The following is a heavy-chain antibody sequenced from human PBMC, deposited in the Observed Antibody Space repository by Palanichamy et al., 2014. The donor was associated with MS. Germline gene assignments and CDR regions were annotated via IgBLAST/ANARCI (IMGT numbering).Heavy chain of an antibody. D-gene: IGHD3-3*01. Sequence: QLQLQESGSGLVKPSQTLSLTCAVSGGSISSGGYSWSWIRQPPGKGLEWIGYIYHSGSTYYNPSLKSRVTISVDGSKNQFSLKLSSVTAADTAVYYCAGSDFWSGYYRSGWFDPWGQGTLVTVSS. J-gene: IGHJ5*02. CDR1: GGSISSGGYS. V-gene: IGHV4-30-2*01. CDR2: IYHSGST. CDR3: AGSDFWSGYYRSGWFDP.